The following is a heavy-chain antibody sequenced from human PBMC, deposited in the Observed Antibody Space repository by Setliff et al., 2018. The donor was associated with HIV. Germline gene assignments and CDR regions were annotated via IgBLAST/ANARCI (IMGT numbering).Heavy chain of an antibody. CDR3: AGQDIGAVPALGAFDI. Sequence: SETLSLTCTVSGGSISSGSYSWSWIRQPAGKGLEWIGRIYTSGSTNYNPSLKSRVTISMDTSKSQFSLRLTSVTAAVTAVYHCAGQDIGAVPALGAFDIWGQGTMVTVSS. CDR1: GGSISSGSYS. V-gene: IGHV4-61*02. J-gene: IGHJ3*02. CDR2: IYTSGST. D-gene: IGHD2-2*01.